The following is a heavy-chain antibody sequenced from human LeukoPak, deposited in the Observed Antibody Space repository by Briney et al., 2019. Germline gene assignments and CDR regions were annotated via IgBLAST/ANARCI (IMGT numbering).Heavy chain of an antibody. D-gene: IGHD1-26*01. CDR2: INSDGSST. V-gene: IGHV3-74*01. CDR3: ARGGWELPYDY. J-gene: IGHJ4*02. CDR1: GFTFSSYW. Sequence: PGGSLRLSCAASGFTFSSYWMHWVRQAPGKGLVWVSRINSDGSSTSYADSVEGRFAISRDNAKNTLYLQMNSLRAEDTAVYYCARGGWELPYDYWGQGTLVTVSS.